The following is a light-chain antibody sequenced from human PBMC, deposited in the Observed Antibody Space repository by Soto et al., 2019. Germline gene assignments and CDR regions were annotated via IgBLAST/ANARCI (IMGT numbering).Light chain of an antibody. CDR2: GAS. V-gene: IGKV3-15*01. J-gene: IGKJ2*01. Sequence: EIVLTQSPATLSVSPGERATLSCRASQSVDTKIHWYQQKPGQAPRLLIYGASTRATGIPARFSGSGSGTEFTLTINSLQSEDIAVYYCQQSHNWYTFGQGTELEIK. CDR3: QQSHNWYT. CDR1: QSVDTK.